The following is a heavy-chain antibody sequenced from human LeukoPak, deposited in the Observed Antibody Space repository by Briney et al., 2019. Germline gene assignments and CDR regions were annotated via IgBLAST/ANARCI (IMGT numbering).Heavy chain of an antibody. CDR2: ISAYNGNT. J-gene: IGHJ4*02. CDR3: ATGQRHIIVVAPFDY. V-gene: IGHV1-18*01. D-gene: IGHD3-22*01. Sequence: ASVKVSCKASGYTFTSYGISWVRQAPGQGLEWMGWISAYNGNTNYAQKLQGRVTMTEDVSTDTAYMELSSLISDDTAVYYCATGQRHIIVVAPFDYWGQGALVTVSS. CDR1: GYTFTSYG.